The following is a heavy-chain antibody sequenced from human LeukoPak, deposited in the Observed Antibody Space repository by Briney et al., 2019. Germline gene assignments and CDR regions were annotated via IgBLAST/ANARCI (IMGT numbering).Heavy chain of an antibody. Sequence: PGGPLTLSCTASGFAFDEHGMSWLRQVPGKGLEWVSRNNWSGGSTGYADPLRGRFTISRDNAKNSLYLQMDSLRAEDTALYYCARAPITSPFYFDSWGQGTLVTVSS. CDR1: GFAFDEHG. V-gene: IGHV3-20*04. CDR2: NNWSGGST. D-gene: IGHD2-2*01. J-gene: IGHJ4*02. CDR3: ARAPITSPFYFDS.